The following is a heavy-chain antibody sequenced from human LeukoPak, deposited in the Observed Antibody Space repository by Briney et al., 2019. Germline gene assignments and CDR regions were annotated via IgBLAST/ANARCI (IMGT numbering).Heavy chain of an antibody. CDR2: IYYSGST. D-gene: IGHD6-19*01. V-gene: IGHV4-59*08. CDR3: ATAVAGKIDY. Sequence: SETLSLTCTVSGGSISSYYWSWIRQPPGKGLEWIGYIYYSGSTNYNPSLKSRVTISVGTSKNQFSLKLSSVTAADTAVYYCATAVAGKIDYWGQGTLVTVSS. J-gene: IGHJ4*02. CDR1: GGSISSYY.